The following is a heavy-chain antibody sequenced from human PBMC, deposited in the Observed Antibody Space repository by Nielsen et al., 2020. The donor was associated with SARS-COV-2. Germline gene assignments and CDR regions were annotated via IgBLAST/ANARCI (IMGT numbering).Heavy chain of an antibody. CDR2: ISSSSSYI. CDR3: VSQGVCSSTSCYGIMDY. V-gene: IGHV3-11*06. CDR1: GFTFSDYY. Sequence: GGSLRLSCAASGFTFSDYYMSWIRQAPGKGLEWVSSISSSSSYIYYADSVKGRFTISRDNAKNSLYLQMNSLRAEDTAVYYCVSQGVCSSTSCYGIMDYWGQGTLVTVSS. D-gene: IGHD2-2*01. J-gene: IGHJ4*02.